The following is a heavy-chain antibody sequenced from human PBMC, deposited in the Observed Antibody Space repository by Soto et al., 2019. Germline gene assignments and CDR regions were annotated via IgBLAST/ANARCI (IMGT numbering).Heavy chain of an antibody. D-gene: IGHD3-3*01. V-gene: IGHV3-21*01. CDR2: ISSSSSYI. CDR3: AREIWSGYSYFDY. Sequence: GGSLRLSCAASGFTFSSYSMSWVRQAPGKGLEWVSSISSSSSYIYYADSVKGRFSISRDNAKNSLYLQMNSLRAEDTAVYYCAREIWSGYSYFDYWGQGTMVTVSS. J-gene: IGHJ4*02. CDR1: GFTFSSYS.